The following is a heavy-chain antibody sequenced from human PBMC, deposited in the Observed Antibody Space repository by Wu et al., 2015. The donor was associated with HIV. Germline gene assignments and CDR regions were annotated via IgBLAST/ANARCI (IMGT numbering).Heavy chain of an antibody. CDR2: INPNSGGSGGT. J-gene: IGHJ4*02. V-gene: IGHV1-2*02. CDR3: VSSAGTSYYFDY. D-gene: IGHD2-2*01. CDR1: GYTFTGYY. Sequence: QVQLVQSGAEVKKPGASVKVSCKASGYTFTGYYMHWVRQAPGQGLEWMGWINPNSGGSGGTNYAQKFQGRVTMTRDTSINTAYMELSRLRSADTAVYYCVSSAGTSYYFDYWGQGTLVTVSS.